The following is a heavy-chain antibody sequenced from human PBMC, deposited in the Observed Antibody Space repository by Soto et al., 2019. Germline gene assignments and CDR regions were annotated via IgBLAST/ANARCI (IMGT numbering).Heavy chain of an antibody. J-gene: IGHJ4*02. D-gene: IGHD5-18*01. Sequence: SETLSLTCAVYGGFFSCYYWSWIRQPPGKGLEWIGEINHSGSTNYNPPLKSRVTISVDTSKNQFSLKLSSVTTADTAVYYCARGIQLWFPIDYWSQG. V-gene: IGHV4-34*01. CDR1: GGFFSCYY. CDR3: ARGIQLWFPIDY. CDR2: INHSGST.